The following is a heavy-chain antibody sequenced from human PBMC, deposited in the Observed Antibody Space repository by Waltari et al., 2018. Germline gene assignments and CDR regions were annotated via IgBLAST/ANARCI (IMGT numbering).Heavy chain of an antibody. Sequence: QVQLQESGPGLVKPSETLSLTCTVSGGSISSYYWSWIRQPPGKGLEWIGYIYYSGSTNYNPALKSRVTISVDTSKNQFSLRLSAVTAADTAVYYCARETDGGGCDYWGQGTLVTVSS. CDR1: GGSISSYY. CDR2: IYYSGST. V-gene: IGHV4-59*01. D-gene: IGHD3-16*01. J-gene: IGHJ4*02. CDR3: ARETDGGGCDY.